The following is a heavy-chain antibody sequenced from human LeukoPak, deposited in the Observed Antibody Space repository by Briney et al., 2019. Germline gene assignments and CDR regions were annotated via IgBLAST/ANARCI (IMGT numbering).Heavy chain of an antibody. J-gene: IGHJ3*02. CDR1: GYTFTAYY. V-gene: IGHV1-2*02. Sequence: ASVKVSCKASGYTFTAYYMHWVRQAPGQGLEWMGWINPNNGGTNYAQKFQGRVTMTRDTSISTAYMELSRLRSDDTAVYYCARDPGKYSGGAAFDIWGQGTMVTVSS. CDR2: INPNNGGT. CDR3: ARDPGKYSGGAAFDI. D-gene: IGHD5-18*01.